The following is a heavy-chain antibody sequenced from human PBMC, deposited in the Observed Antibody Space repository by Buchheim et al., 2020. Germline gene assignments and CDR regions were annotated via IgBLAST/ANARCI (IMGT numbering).Heavy chain of an antibody. J-gene: IGHJ4*02. CDR2: INPNSGGT. V-gene: IGHV1-2*02. Sequence: QVQLVQSGAEVKKPGASVKVSCKASGYTFTGYYMHWVRQAPGQGLEWMGWINPNSGGTNYAQKFQGRVTMTRDTSISTAYMELSSLTSDDTTVYYCARVTYDFWSGYNFGEWDYWGKRT. D-gene: IGHD3-3*01. CDR3: ARVTYDFWSGYNFGEWDY. CDR1: GYTFTGYY.